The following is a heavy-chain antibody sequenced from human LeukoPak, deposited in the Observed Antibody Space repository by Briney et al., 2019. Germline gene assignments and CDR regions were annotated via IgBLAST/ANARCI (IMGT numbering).Heavy chain of an antibody. D-gene: IGHD7-27*01. V-gene: IGHV4-59*01. J-gene: IGHJ4*02. CDR2: IYYSGST. CDR1: GGSISSYY. CDR3: ARGNWGDFDY. Sequence: SETLSLTCTVSGGSISSYYWSWIRQPPGKGLEWIGYIYYSGSTNYNPSLKSRVTISVDTSKNQFSLKLSSVTAADTAVYYCARGNWGDFDYWGQGTLVTVSS.